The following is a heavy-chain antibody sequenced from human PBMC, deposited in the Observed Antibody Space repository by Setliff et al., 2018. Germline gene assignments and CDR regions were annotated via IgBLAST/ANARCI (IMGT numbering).Heavy chain of an antibody. CDR3: ARTCSGSGCYAGLES. CDR2: ISTDGGNT. CDR1: GFTFSSSA. V-gene: IGHV3-64*02. J-gene: IGHJ4*02. D-gene: IGHD2-15*01. Sequence: QTGGSLRLSCVVSGFTFSSSAMHWVRQAPGKGLEYVSSISTDGGNTYYVDSVKGRFTISRDNSKNTLYLQMNSLRPEDTAVYYCARTCSGSGCYAGLESWGQGTPVTVSS.